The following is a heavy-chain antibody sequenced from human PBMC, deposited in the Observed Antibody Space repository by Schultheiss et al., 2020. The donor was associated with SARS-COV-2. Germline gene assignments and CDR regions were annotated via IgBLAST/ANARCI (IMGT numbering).Heavy chain of an antibody. CDR1: GFTFSSYS. CDR2: ISGSGGST. CDR3: ARDLGAAAASNDAFDI. Sequence: GGSLRLSCAASGFTFSSYSMNWVRQAPGKGLEWVSAISGSGGSTYYADSVKGRFTISRDNAKNSLYLQMNSLRAEDTAVYYCARDLGAAAASNDAFDIWGQGTLVTVSS. D-gene: IGHD6-13*01. J-gene: IGHJ3*02. V-gene: IGHV3-21*01.